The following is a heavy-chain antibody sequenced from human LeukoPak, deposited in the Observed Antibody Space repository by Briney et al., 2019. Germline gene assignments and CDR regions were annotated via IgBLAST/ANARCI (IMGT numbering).Heavy chain of an antibody. D-gene: IGHD6-13*01. V-gene: IGHV1-46*01. CDR1: GYTFSIYN. Sequence: ASVKVSCKASGYTFSIYNMHWVRQAPGQGLEWMGIINPSGGTSYAQKLQGRITMTRDTSTSTLYMELSSLRSEDTAVYYCTREGVAGTGLDFWGQGTLVTVSS. CDR3: TREGVAGTGLDF. J-gene: IGHJ4*02. CDR2: INPSGGT.